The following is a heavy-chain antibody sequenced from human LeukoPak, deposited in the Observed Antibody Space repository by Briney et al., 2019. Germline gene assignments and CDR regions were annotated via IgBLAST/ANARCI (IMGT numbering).Heavy chain of an antibody. D-gene: IGHD3-16*01. CDR2: IKQDGSEK. Sequence: PGGSLRLSCAASGFTFSSHWMTWVRQAPGKGLEWVANIKQDGSEKYYVDSVKGRFTISRDNAKNSLYLQTNSLRAEDTAVYYCARDYDWGQGTLVTVSS. CDR1: GFTFSSHW. V-gene: IGHV3-7*05. CDR3: ARDYD. J-gene: IGHJ4*02.